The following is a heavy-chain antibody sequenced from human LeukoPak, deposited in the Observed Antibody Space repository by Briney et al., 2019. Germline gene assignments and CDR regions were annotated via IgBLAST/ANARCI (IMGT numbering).Heavy chain of an antibody. CDR2: INPSGGST. J-gene: IGHJ4*02. D-gene: IGHD3-10*01. CDR3: ARATHYYGSGSYYLGY. V-gene: IGHV1-46*01. Sequence: ASVKVSCKASGYTFTSYYMHWVRQAPGQGLEWMGIINPSGGSTSYAQKFQGRVTMTRDTSTSTVYMELSSLRSEDTAVYYCARATHYYGSGSYYLGYWGQGTLVTVSS. CDR1: GYTFTSYY.